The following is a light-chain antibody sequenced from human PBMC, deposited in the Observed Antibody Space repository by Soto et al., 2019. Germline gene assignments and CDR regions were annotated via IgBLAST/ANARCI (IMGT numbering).Light chain of an antibody. V-gene: IGKV3D-15*01. J-gene: IGKJ4*01. CDR2: GAS. CDR3: QQYNDWPPT. Sequence: DIVIPESPATLSVSAGVGDSTSSLACPSSDSKLTRYQQKPGQTPRLVISGASTRPTRIPARFSGSGSGTEFTLTIISLQSEESAVYYCQQYNDWPPTFGGGTKMDMK. CDR1: PSSDSK.